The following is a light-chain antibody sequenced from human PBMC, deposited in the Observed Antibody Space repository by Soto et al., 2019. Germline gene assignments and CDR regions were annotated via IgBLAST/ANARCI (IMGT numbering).Light chain of an antibody. Sequence: IVLTQSPGSLSLSPWERATLSCRASQSFRGLLAWYQQKPGQAPRLLIYDAYNRATGIPPRFSGSGSGTDFTLTISSLEPEDSAVYYCQQRHMWPITFGQGTRLEIK. V-gene: IGKV3-11*01. CDR2: DAY. CDR1: QSFRGL. CDR3: QQRHMWPIT. J-gene: IGKJ5*01.